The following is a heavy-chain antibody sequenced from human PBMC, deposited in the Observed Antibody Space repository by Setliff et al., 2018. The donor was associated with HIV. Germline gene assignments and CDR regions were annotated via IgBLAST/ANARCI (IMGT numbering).Heavy chain of an antibody. J-gene: IGHJ4*02. Sequence: SETLSLTCTVSRDSIRNGAYYWGWIRQPPGKGLEWIGSIYYSGSAYYNPSFKSRVTLSVDTSENQFSLRLSSVTAADTAVYYCAREPDYWGQGILVTVSS. CDR2: IYYSGSA. CDR3: AREPDY. V-gene: IGHV4-39*07. CDR1: RDSIRNGAYY.